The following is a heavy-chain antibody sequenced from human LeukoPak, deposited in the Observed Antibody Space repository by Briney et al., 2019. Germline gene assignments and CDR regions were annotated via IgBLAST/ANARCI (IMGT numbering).Heavy chain of an antibody. Sequence: GASVKVSCKASGYTFTSYDINWVRQATGQGLEWMGSMNPNSGNTGYAQKFQGRVTMTRNTSISTAYMELSSLRSEDTAVYYCARYYYDSSGYYYFDYWGQGTLVTVSS. D-gene: IGHD3-22*01. J-gene: IGHJ4*02. V-gene: IGHV1-8*01. CDR2: MNPNSGNT. CDR3: ARYYYDSSGYYYFDY. CDR1: GYTFTSYD.